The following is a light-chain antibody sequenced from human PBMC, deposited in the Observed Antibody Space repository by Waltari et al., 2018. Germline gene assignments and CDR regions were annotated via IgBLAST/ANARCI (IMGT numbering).Light chain of an antibody. Sequence: QSALTQPPSASGSPGQSVTISCTGSSSDVGGYNLVSWHQQHPGKAPKLMIYEVIKRPSGVPDRFSGSKSGNTASLTVSGLQAEDETDYYCSSYGGYTTPYVFGGGTTLTVL. J-gene: IGLJ2*01. CDR1: SSDVGGYNL. V-gene: IGLV2-8*01. CDR2: EVI. CDR3: SSYGGYTTPYV.